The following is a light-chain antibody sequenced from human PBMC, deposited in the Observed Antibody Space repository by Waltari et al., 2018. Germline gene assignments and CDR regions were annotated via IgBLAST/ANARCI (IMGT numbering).Light chain of an antibody. CDR2: QDT. CDR1: ILGNKY. CDR3: QALGTGAWV. J-gene: IGLJ3*02. V-gene: IGLV3-1*01. Sequence: SFELTQPPSVSMSPGQTASIPCSGDILGNKYASWYQHKPGQSPLLVIYQDTKRPSGIPELFSGSKSGNAATLTISGPQAMDEADYYCQALGTGAWVFGGGTKLTVL.